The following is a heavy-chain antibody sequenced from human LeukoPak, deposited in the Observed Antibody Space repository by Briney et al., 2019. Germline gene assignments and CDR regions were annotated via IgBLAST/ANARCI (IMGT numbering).Heavy chain of an antibody. CDR2: INQDGSEK. CDR1: GFTFSSYW. V-gene: IGHV3-7*03. Sequence: GGSLRLSCAASGFTFSSYWMTWVRQVPGKGLEWVANINQDGSEKNYVDSVKGRFTISRDNAKNSLYLQMNSLRAEDTAVYYCAKEPTDYWGQGTLVTVSS. CDR3: AKEPTDY. J-gene: IGHJ4*02.